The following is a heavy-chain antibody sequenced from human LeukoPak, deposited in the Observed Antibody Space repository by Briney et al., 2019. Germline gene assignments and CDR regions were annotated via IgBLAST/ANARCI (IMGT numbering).Heavy chain of an antibody. J-gene: IGHJ4*02. V-gene: IGHV3-7*01. CDR2: INQDVSRI. Sequence: GGSLRLSCAGSGFSFSRYWMAWVRQAPGKGLEWVASINQDVSRIHYVDSVKGRFTISRDNAKNSLFLQMNSLRVEDTAVYYCARLKDDVTKLDYWGQGTLVTVSS. D-gene: IGHD2-8*01. CDR3: ARLKDDVTKLDY. CDR1: GFSFSRYW.